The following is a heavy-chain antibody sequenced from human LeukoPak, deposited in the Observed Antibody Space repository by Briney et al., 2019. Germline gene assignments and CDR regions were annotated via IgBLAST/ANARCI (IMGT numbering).Heavy chain of an antibody. Sequence: ASVKVSCKASGYTFTSYGISWVRQAPGQGLEWMGWISAYNGNTNYAQKLQGRVTMTTDTSTSTAYMELRSPRSDDTAVYYCARGGTWYYDSSGLNWFDPWGQGTLVTVSP. CDR1: GYTFTSYG. CDR2: ISAYNGNT. V-gene: IGHV1-18*01. CDR3: ARGGTWYYDSSGLNWFDP. D-gene: IGHD3-22*01. J-gene: IGHJ5*02.